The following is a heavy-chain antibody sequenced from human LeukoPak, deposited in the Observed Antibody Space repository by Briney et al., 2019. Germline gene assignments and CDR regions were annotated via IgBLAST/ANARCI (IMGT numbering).Heavy chain of an antibody. CDR2: ISNDGSNK. Sequence: GGSLRLSCAASGFTFSSYSMNWVRQAPGKGLEWVAVISNDGSNKYYADSVKGRFTISRDNSEDTLYLQMNRLRAEDTAVYYCAKETGRWELEWGQGTLVTVSS. D-gene: IGHD1-26*01. J-gene: IGHJ4*02. CDR1: GFTFSSYS. CDR3: AKETGRWELE. V-gene: IGHV3-30*18.